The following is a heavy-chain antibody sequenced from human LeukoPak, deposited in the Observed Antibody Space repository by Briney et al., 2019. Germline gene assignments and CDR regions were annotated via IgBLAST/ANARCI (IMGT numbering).Heavy chain of an antibody. CDR2: ISSSSSYI. CDR1: GFTFSSYS. V-gene: IGHV3-21*01. CDR3: ARVSEYHLPNFDS. Sequence: GGSLRLSCAASGFTFSSYSMNWVRQAPGKGLEWVSSISSSSSYIYYADSVKGRFTISRDNAKNSLYLQMNSLRAEDTAVYYCARVSEYHLPNFDSWGQGTLVTVSS. D-gene: IGHD2-2*01. J-gene: IGHJ4*02.